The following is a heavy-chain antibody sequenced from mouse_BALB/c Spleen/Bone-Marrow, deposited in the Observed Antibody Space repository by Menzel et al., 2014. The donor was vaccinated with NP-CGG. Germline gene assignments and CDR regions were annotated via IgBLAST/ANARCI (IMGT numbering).Heavy chain of an antibody. D-gene: IGHD2-4*01. CDR2: ISSGGSYT. V-gene: IGHV5-6*01. J-gene: IGHJ4*01. CDR1: GFTFSNYG. CDR3: SRRGSTMSTTGYAMDY. Sequence: EVMLVESGGDLVKPGGSLKLSCAASGFTFSNYGMSWVRQTPDKRLEWVATISSGGSYTYYPDSVKGRFTISRDNAKNTLYLQMSSLKSEDTAMYYCSRRGSTMSTTGYAMDYWGQGTSVTVSS.